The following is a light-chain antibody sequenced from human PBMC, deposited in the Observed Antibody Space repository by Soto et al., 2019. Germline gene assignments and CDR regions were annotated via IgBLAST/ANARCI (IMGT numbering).Light chain of an antibody. V-gene: IGLV1-51*01. J-gene: IGLJ1*01. CDR2: DDN. CDR3: GSWDSSLSAYV. CDR1: SSDVGGYNY. Sequence: QSVLTQPRSVSGSPGQSVTISCTGTSSDVGGYNYVSWYQQHPGTAPKLLIYDDNKRPSGIPDRFSGSKSGTSATLGITGFQTGDEADYYCGSWDSSLSAYVFGTGTKVTVL.